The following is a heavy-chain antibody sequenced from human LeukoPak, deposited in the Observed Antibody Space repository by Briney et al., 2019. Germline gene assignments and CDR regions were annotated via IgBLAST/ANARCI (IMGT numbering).Heavy chain of an antibody. CDR1: GFTVSSNY. CDR2: IYSGGST. CDR3: ARGLSYYDSSGYYPPSDY. J-gene: IGHJ4*02. V-gene: IGHV3-66*01. D-gene: IGHD3-22*01. Sequence: GGSLRLSCAASGFTVSSNYMSWVRQAPGKGLEWVSVIYSGGSTYYADSVKGRFTISRDNSKNTLYLQMNSLRAEDTAVYYCARGLSYYDSSGYYPPSDYWGQGTLVTVSS.